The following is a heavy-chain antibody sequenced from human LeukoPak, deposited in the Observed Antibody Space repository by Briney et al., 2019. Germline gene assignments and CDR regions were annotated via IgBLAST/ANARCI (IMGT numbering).Heavy chain of an antibody. CDR2: IYHSGSTYYNPS. CDR1: GGSFSGYY. V-gene: IGHV4-34*01. CDR3: ARDRHSGSYSPFDP. Sequence: SETLSLTCAVYGGSFSGYYWSWIRQPPGKGLEWIGYIYHSGSTYYNPSYYNPSLKSRVTISVDTSKNQFSLKLNSVTAADTAVYYCARDRHSGSYSPFDPWGQGTLVTVSS. J-gene: IGHJ5*02. D-gene: IGHD1-26*01.